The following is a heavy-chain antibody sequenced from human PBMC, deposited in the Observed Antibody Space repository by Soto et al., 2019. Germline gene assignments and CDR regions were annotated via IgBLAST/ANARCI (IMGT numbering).Heavy chain of an antibody. D-gene: IGHD4-17*01. Sequence: QVQLQEPGPGLVKPSQTLSLTCTVSGGSISSGGYYWSWIRQHPGKGLEWIGYIYYSGSTYYNPSLKSRVTISVDTSKNQFSLKLSSVTAADTAVYYCARALATVTSYYYYYYYMDVWGKGTTVTVSS. V-gene: IGHV4-31*03. J-gene: IGHJ6*03. CDR1: GGSISSGGYY. CDR3: ARALATVTSYYYYYYYMDV. CDR2: IYYSGST.